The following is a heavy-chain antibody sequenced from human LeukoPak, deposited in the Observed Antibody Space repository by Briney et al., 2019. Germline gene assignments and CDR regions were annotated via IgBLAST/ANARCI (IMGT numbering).Heavy chain of an antibody. Sequence: SVKVSCKASGGTFSSYAISWVRQAPGQGLEWMGGIIPIFGTANYAQKFQGRVTITADESTSTAYMELSSLRSEDTAVYYCATDLWFGELEGGYWGQGTLVTVSS. J-gene: IGHJ4*02. D-gene: IGHD3-10*01. V-gene: IGHV1-69*01. CDR2: IIPIFGTA. CDR1: GGTFSSYA. CDR3: ATDLWFGELEGGY.